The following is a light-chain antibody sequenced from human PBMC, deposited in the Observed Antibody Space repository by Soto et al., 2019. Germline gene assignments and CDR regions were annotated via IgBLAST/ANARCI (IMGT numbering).Light chain of an antibody. CDR2: GAS. J-gene: IGKJ1*01. CDR3: QQYGSSPRT. Sequence: EIVLTQSPGTLSLSPGERATLSCRASQSVSSTYLAWYQQKPGQAPRLLISGASSRTTGIPDRFSGSGSGTEFTLIISRLEPEDFAAYYCQQYGSSPRTFGQGTKVEIK. CDR1: QSVSSTY. V-gene: IGKV3-20*01.